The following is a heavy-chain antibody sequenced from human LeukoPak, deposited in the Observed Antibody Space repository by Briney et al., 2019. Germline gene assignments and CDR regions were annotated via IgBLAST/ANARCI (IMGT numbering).Heavy chain of an antibody. J-gene: IGHJ4*02. Sequence: PSETLSLTCAVYGGSFSGYYWSWIRQPPGKGLEWIGEINHSGSTNYNPSLKSRVTISVDTSKNQFSLKLSSVTAADTAVYYCARQLAVAGLGAIDYWGQGTLVTVSS. CDR2: INHSGST. CDR3: ARQLAVAGLGAIDY. V-gene: IGHV4-34*01. D-gene: IGHD6-19*01. CDR1: GGSFSGYY.